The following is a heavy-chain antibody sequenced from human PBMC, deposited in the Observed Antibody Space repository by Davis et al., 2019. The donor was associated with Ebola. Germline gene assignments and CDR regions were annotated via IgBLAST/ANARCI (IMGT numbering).Heavy chain of an antibody. D-gene: IGHD3-3*01. CDR3: ARSITIFGVVIIPYWYFDL. CDR2: IKQDGSEK. J-gene: IGHJ2*01. Sequence: ETLSLTCAASGFSFSSYWMSWVRQAPGKGLEWVANIKQDGSEKYYVDSVEGRFTISRDNAKNSLYLQMNSLRAEDTAVYYCARSITIFGVVIIPYWYFDLWGRGTLVTVSS. V-gene: IGHV3-7*03. CDR1: GFSFSSYW.